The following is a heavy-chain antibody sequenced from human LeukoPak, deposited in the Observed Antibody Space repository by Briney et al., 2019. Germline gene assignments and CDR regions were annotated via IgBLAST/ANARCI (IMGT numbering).Heavy chain of an antibody. Sequence: PGGSLRLSCAAAGFTFSDYGMNWVRQAPGKGLEWVANIKDDGGEKYYLDSMKGRFTISRDNTKNLLYLQMNSLRAEDTAVYYCGRDPYYDALDYWGQGTLVTVSS. D-gene: IGHD3-22*01. J-gene: IGHJ4*02. V-gene: IGHV3-7*01. CDR1: GFTFSDYG. CDR2: IKDDGGEK. CDR3: GRDPYYDALDY.